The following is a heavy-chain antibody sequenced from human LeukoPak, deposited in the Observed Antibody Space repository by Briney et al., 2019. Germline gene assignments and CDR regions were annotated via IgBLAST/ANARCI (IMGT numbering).Heavy chain of an antibody. D-gene: IGHD3-3*01. CDR2: ISAYNGNT. V-gene: IGHV1-18*01. CDR1: GCTFTSYG. CDR3: ARGRADYDFWSGYSLYYYYGMDV. J-gene: IGHJ6*02. Sequence: VASVKVSCKASGCTFTSYGISWVRQAPGQGLEWMGWISAYNGNTNYAQKLQGRVTMTTDTSTSTAYMEPRSLRSDDTAVYYCARGRADYDFWSGYSLYYYYGMDVWGQGTTVTVSS.